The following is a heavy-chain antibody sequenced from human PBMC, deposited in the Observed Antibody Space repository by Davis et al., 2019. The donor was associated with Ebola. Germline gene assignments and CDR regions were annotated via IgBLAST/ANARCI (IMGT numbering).Heavy chain of an antibody. Sequence: ASVKVSCKASGYTFTSYAMHWVRQAPGQRLEWMGWINAGNGNTKYSQKFQGRVTMTRDTSTSTVYMELSILRSEDTAVYYCAWGGVLRFLEWSPQPYYYYGMDVWGQGTTVTVSS. J-gene: IGHJ6*02. D-gene: IGHD3-3*01. V-gene: IGHV1-3*01. CDR3: AWGGVLRFLEWSPQPYYYYGMDV. CDR1: GYTFTSYA. CDR2: INAGNGNT.